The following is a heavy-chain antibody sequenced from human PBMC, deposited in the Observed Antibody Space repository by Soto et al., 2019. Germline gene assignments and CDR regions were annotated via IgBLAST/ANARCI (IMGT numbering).Heavy chain of an antibody. V-gene: IGHV1-69*02. Sequence: QVQLVQSGAAVKKPGSSVKVSCKASGGTFSSYTISWVRQAPGQGLEWMGRIIPILGIANYAQKFQGRVTITADKSTSXDYMELSRLRSEDTAVYYCARELENYGDYGQNWFDPWGQGTLVTVSS. J-gene: IGHJ5*02. D-gene: IGHD4-17*01. CDR2: IIPILGIA. CDR3: ARELENYGDYGQNWFDP. CDR1: GGTFSSYT.